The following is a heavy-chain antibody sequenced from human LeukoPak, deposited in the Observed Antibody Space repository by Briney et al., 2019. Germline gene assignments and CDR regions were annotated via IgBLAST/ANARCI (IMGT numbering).Heavy chain of an antibody. D-gene: IGHD4-17*01. Sequence: PSETLSLTCTVSGGSISNSNYYLGWIRQPPGKGLEWIGSIYSGSGSTYHNPSLKSRVSMSVDTSKNLVSLKLSSVTAADTAMYYCASPVEYDDYEGYFDLWGRGTLVTVSS. CDR3: ASPVEYDDYEGYFDL. V-gene: IGHV4-39*07. CDR1: GGSISNSNYY. J-gene: IGHJ2*01. CDR2: IYSGSGST.